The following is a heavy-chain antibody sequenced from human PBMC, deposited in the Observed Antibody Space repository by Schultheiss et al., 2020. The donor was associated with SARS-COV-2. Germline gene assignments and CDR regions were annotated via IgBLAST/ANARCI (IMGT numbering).Heavy chain of an antibody. CDR1: GYTFTSYT. V-gene: IGHV1-3*01. J-gene: IGHJ6*02. Sequence: ASVKVSCKASGYTFTSYTMHWVLQAPGQRLEWMGWINAGNGNTKYSQKFQGRVTITRGTSASTAYMELNSLRSEDTAVYYCATGRSSSWPGGYYYGMDVWGQGTTVTVSS. CDR2: INAGNGNT. CDR3: ATGRSSSWPGGYYYGMDV. D-gene: IGHD6-13*01.